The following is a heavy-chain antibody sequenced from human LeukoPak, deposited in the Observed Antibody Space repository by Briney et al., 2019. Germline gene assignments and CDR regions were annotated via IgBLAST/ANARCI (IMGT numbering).Heavy chain of an antibody. CDR3: ARTTIGYCSSTSCYVFDY. Sequence: GESLKTSCKGSGYSFTSYWIGWVRQMPGKGLEWMGIIYPGDSDTRYSPSFQGQVTISADKSISTAYLQWSSLKASDTAMYYCARTTIGYCSSTSCYVFDYWGQGTLVTVSS. V-gene: IGHV5-51*01. CDR1: GYSFTSYW. D-gene: IGHD2-2*01. J-gene: IGHJ4*02. CDR2: IYPGDSDT.